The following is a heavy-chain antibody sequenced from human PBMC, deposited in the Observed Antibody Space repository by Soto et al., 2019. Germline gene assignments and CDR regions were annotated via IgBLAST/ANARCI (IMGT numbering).Heavy chain of an antibody. J-gene: IGHJ6*02. CDR1: VYTFTIYG. V-gene: IGHV1-18*01. CDR3: ARYCSGGSCSSTVLSYYYYGMDV. CDR2: ISAYNGNT. D-gene: IGHD2-15*01. Sequence: XSVNFACQASVYTFTIYGIRWVRQAPGQGLEWMGWISAYNGNTNYAQKLQGRVTMTTDTSTSTAYVELRSLRSDDTAVYYCARYCSGGSCSSTVLSYYYYGMDVWGQGNTVTVSS.